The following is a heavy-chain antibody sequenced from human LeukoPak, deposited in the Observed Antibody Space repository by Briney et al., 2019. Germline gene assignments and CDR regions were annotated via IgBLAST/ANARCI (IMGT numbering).Heavy chain of an antibody. J-gene: IGHJ3*02. CDR3: AKAVTMIVAPRDAFDI. CDR2: IRYDGSNK. D-gene: IGHD3-22*01. V-gene: IGHV3-30*02. CDR1: GFTFSSYG. Sequence: GGSLRLSCAASGFTFSSYGMHWVRQAPGKGLEWVAFIRYDGSNKYYADSVKGRFTISRDNSKNTLYLQMNSLRAEDTAVYYCAKAVTMIVAPRDAFDIWGQGTMVTVSS.